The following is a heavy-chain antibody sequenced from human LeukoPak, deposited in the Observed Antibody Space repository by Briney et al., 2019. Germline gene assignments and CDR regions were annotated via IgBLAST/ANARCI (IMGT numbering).Heavy chain of an antibody. CDR3: AKDIYYYDSSRYFEH. Sequence: GGSLRLSCAAPRFILSSYAMSWVRQAPGKGLEWVAVISYDGSNKYYADSVKGRFTISRDNSKNTLYLQMNSLRAEDTAVYYCAKDIYYYDSSRYFEHWGQGTLVTVSS. D-gene: IGHD3-22*01. CDR1: RFILSSYA. J-gene: IGHJ1*01. CDR2: ISYDGSNK. V-gene: IGHV3-30*18.